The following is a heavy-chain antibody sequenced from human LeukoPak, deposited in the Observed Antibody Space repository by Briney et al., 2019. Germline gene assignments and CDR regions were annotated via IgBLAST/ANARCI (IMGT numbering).Heavy chain of an antibody. CDR3: ARDGGSYGPR. Sequence: PGRSLRLSCAASGFTFSSYSMNWVRQAPGKGLEWVSSISSSSTYIYYADSVKGRFTISRDNAKNSLYLQMNSLRAEDTAVYYCARDGGSYGPRWGQGTLVTVSS. D-gene: IGHD5-18*01. J-gene: IGHJ4*02. CDR1: GFTFSSYS. V-gene: IGHV3-21*01. CDR2: ISSSSTYI.